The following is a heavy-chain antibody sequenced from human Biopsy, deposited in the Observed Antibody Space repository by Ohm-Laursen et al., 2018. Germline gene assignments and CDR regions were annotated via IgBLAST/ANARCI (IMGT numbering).Heavy chain of an antibody. J-gene: IGHJ5*02. CDR3: AGGAAKGNPYDH. CDR2: IIPTFDTP. Sequence: SVKVSCKASGGTFSSYVISWVRQAPGQGLEWMGRIIPTFDTPTYAPDFQGRVTFTADKSTGTAHLDLSRLGSEDTAIYYCAGGAAKGNPYDHWGQGTLVTVSS. D-gene: IGHD3-10*01. V-gene: IGHV1-69*06. CDR1: GGTFSSYV.